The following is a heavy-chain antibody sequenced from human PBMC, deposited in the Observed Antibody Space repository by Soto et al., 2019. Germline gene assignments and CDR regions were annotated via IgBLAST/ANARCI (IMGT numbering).Heavy chain of an antibody. CDR1: GYTFTSYA. D-gene: IGHD6-6*01. CDR3: ACDWGSIAAIRAGWFDP. V-gene: IGHV1-3*01. Sequence: ASVKVSCKASGYTFTSYAMHWVRQAPGQRLEWMGWINAGNGNTKYSQKFQGRVTITRDTSASTADMELSSLRSEDTAVYYCACDWGSIAAIRAGWFDPWGQGTLVTVSS. J-gene: IGHJ5*02. CDR2: INAGNGNT.